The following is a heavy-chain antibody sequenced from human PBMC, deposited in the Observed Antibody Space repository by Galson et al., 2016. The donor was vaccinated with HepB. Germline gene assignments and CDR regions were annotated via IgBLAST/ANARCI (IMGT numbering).Heavy chain of an antibody. J-gene: IGHJ6*02. CDR1: GFSLSTSGMC. Sequence: PALVKPTQTLTLTCTFSGFSLSTSGMCVSWIRQPPGKALEWLALIDWDDDKYYSTSLKTRLTISEDTSKNQVVLTMTNMDPVDKATYYCARIQASYYYGMDVWGQGTTVTVSS. V-gene: IGHV2-70*01. CDR3: ARIQASYYYGMDV. CDR2: IDWDDDK.